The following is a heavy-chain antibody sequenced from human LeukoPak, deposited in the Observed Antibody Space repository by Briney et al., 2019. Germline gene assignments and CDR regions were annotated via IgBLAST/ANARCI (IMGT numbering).Heavy chain of an antibody. J-gene: IGHJ4*02. V-gene: IGHV4-31*11. CDR2: IYYSGSA. CDR1: GVSISSAGFY. Sequence: ASESLSLTCAVSGVSISSAGFYWGWIRQHPGKGLGWIGFIYYSGSAYYNPSLKSRVSISIDTSKNQFSLTLNSVTAADTAVYYCARGSDFFDYWGQGTLVTVSS. CDR3: ARGSDFFDY.